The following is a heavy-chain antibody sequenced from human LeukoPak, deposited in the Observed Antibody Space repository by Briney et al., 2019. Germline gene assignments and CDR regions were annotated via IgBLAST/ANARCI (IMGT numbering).Heavy chain of an antibody. CDR1: GFTSSSYG. V-gene: IGHV3-33*01. Sequence: GGSLRLSCAASGFTSSSYGMHWVRQAPGKGLEWVAVIWYDGSNKYYADSVKGRFIISRNNAKNTLYLQMNSLRAEDTAVYYCARGYCSGGSCYKLNACDIWGQGTMVTVSS. D-gene: IGHD2-15*01. CDR3: ARGYCSGGSCYKLNACDI. CDR2: IWYDGSNK. J-gene: IGHJ3*02.